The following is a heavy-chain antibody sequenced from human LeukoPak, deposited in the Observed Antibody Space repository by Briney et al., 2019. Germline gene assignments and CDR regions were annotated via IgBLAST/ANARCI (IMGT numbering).Heavy chain of an antibody. CDR1: GGSIRSYY. D-gene: IGHD3-16*02. V-gene: IGHV4-59*08. CDR2: IHHTGST. CDR3: ARGDDYVWGSYRPLYFDY. Sequence: KPLETLSLTCTVSGGSIRSYYWSWIPQPPGKGLEWIGYIHHTGSTTSYPSLRSRVTISVDTSKNQFSLKLSSVTAADTAVYYCARGDDYVWGSYRPLYFDYWGQGTLVTVSS. J-gene: IGHJ4*02.